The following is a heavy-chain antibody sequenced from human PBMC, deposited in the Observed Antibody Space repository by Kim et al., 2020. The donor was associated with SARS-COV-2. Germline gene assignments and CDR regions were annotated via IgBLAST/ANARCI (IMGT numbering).Heavy chain of an antibody. V-gene: IGHV4-4*07. Sequence: SETLSLTCSVSGGSISNYYWSWIRQPAGKGLEWIGRISTSGSTNYNPSPKSRVTMSMDTSKNQFPLNLTSVTAADTAVYYCAREYTSGWRQFDYWGQGTLVTVSS. CDR2: ISTSGST. J-gene: IGHJ4*02. D-gene: IGHD6-19*01. CDR1: GGSISNYY. CDR3: AREYTSGWRQFDY.